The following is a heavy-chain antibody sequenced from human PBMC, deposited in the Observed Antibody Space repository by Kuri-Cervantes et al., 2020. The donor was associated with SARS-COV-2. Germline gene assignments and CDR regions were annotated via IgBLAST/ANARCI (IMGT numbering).Heavy chain of an antibody. D-gene: IGHD3-22*01. Sequence: SETLSLTCTVSGGSISSYYWSWIRQPPGKGLEWIGYIYYSGSTNYNPSLKSRVTISVDTSKNQFSLKLSSVTAADTAVYYCARGRYYDSSGFQHWGQGTLVTVSS. V-gene: IGHV4-59*12. CDR1: GGSISSYY. CDR3: ARGRYYDSSGFQH. CDR2: IYYSGST. J-gene: IGHJ1*01.